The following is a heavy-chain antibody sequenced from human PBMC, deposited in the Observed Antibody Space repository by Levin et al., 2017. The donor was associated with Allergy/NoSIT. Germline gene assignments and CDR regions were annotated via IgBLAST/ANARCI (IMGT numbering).Heavy chain of an antibody. CDR1: GFSLNTSGVS. V-gene: IGHV2-70*13. Sequence: SGPTLVKPTQTLTLTCTFSGFSLNTSGVSVNWIRQPPGKALEWLALVDWDDDDYYSTSLKTRLTISKDTSKNLVVLAMTNMDPVDPATYYCARSFPPAIAAADFDYGGQG. CDR3: ARSFPPAIAAADFDY. D-gene: IGHD6-25*01. CDR2: VDWDDDD. J-gene: IGHJ4*02.